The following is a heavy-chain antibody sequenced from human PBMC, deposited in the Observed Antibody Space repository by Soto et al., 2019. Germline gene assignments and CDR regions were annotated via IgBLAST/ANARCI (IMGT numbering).Heavy chain of an antibody. V-gene: IGHV4-4*02. CDR2: IYHSGST. CDR3: ARVVTMVRGVHGMDV. J-gene: IGHJ6*02. CDR1: GGSISSSNW. Sequence: NPSETLSLTCAVSGGSISSSNWWSWVRQPPGKGLEWIGEIYHSGSTNYNPSLKSRVTISVDKSKNQFSLKLSSVPAADTAVYYCARVVTMVRGVHGMDVWGQGTTVTVSS. D-gene: IGHD3-10*01.